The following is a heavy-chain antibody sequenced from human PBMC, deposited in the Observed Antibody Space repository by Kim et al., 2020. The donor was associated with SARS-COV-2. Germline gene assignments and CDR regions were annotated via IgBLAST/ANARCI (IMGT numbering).Heavy chain of an antibody. CDR2: ISGNGINS. Sequence: GGSLRLSCAASGFTFSRYAMSWVRQAPGKGLEWVSDISGNGINSYYADSVKGRFTISRDSSKNTADLQMNSLRAEDTAVYFCSRRQFSSSGGLDVWVQGT. J-gene: IGHJ6*02. D-gene: IGHD3-3*02. CDR3: SRRQFSSSGGLDV. V-gene: IGHV3-23*01. CDR1: GFTFSRYA.